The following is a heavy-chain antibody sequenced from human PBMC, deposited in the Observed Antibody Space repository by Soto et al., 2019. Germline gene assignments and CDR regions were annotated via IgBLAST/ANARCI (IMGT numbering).Heavy chain of an antibody. CDR2: IYYSGST. D-gene: IGHD6-6*01. Sequence: TLSLTCTVSGGSISSGGYYWSWIRQHPGKGLEWIGYIYYSGSTYYNPSLKSRVTISVDTSKNQFSLKLSSVTAADTAVYYCARVLSIAARSPLPFWGQGTLVTVSS. CDR1: GGSISSGGYY. J-gene: IGHJ4*02. CDR3: ARVLSIAARSPLPF. V-gene: IGHV4-31*03.